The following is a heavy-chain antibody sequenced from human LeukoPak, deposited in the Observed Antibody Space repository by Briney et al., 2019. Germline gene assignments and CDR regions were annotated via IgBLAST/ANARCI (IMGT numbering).Heavy chain of an antibody. CDR1: GFSFSTYA. V-gene: IGHV3-30*15. D-gene: IGHD3-22*01. J-gene: IGHJ4*02. CDR2: ISDDGSDK. Sequence: PGGSLRLSCAASGFSFSTYAMHWVRQAPGKGLGWVAVISDDGSDKYYADSVKGRFTISRDNSKNTLYLQMSSLRAEDTAVYYCARDSGSGYYDSSGSFFDYWGQGTLVTVSS. CDR3: ARDSGSGYYDSSGSFFDY.